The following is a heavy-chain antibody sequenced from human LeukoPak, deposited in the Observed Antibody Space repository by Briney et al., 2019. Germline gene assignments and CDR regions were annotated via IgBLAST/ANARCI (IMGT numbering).Heavy chain of an antibody. CDR2: ITSSSSST. V-gene: IGHV3-48*04. CDR1: GFTFSSFS. Sequence: GGSLRLSCAASGFTFSSFSMNWVRQAPGKGLGWISYITSSSSSTYYADSVKGRFTISRDNAKNSLYLQMNSLRAEDTAVYYCARVIGSYGDSAYWGQGTLVTVSS. J-gene: IGHJ4*02. CDR3: ARVIGSYGDSAY. D-gene: IGHD4-17*01.